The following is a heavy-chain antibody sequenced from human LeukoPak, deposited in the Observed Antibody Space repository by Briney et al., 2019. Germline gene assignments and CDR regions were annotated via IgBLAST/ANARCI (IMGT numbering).Heavy chain of an antibody. J-gene: IGHJ4*02. D-gene: IGHD3-22*01. CDR3: ARVLAYYYDSRGYYPYFDY. Sequence: ASVKVSCKASGYTFTSYGISWVRQVPGQGLEWVGWISAYNGNTNYAQKLKGRVTMTTDTSTSTAYMELRSLRSDDTAVYYCARVLAYYYDSRGYYPYFDYWGQGTLLSVCS. V-gene: IGHV1-18*01. CDR2: ISAYNGNT. CDR1: GYTFTSYG.